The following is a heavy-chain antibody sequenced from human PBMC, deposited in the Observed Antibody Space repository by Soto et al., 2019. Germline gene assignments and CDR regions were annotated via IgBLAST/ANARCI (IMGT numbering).Heavy chain of an antibody. J-gene: IGHJ4*02. V-gene: IGHV1-46*03. CDR3: ARSLLQGDF. D-gene: IGHD2-21*01. CDR1: GYTFIHYY. Sequence: QVQLVQSGAEVKKPGASVKISCKASGYTFIHYYIHWVRQAPGQGLEWMAIINPNGGSTNYAQKFQGRVTVTSGTSTNTVSMELNSLESDDTAVYFCARSLLQGDFWGQGTLVTVSS. CDR2: INPNGGST.